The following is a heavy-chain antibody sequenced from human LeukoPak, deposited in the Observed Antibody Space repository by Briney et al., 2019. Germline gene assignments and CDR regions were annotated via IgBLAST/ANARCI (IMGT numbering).Heavy chain of an antibody. CDR2: IYSGGST. V-gene: IGHV3-53*01. J-gene: IGHJ4*02. CDR3: ARVDYGSGSYFDY. Sequence: GWSVRLSCAASGFIDSSNYMSWLRRAPGKGLERVSVIYSGGSTDYADSVKGRFAISRDNSKNMLYLQLNSLRAEDTAVYYCARVDYGSGSYFDYWGQGTLVTVSS. CDR1: GFIDSSNY. D-gene: IGHD3-10*01.